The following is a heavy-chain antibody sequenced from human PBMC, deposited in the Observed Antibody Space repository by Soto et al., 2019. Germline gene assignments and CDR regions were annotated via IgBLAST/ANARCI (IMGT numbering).Heavy chain of an antibody. CDR3: ARVDNLRPGATAAGLSHGMDV. Sequence: PGGSLRLSCAASGFTFSSYEMNWVRQAPGKGLEWVSYISSSGSTIYYADSVKGRFTISRDNAKNSLYLQMNSLRAEDTAVYYCARVDNLRPGATAAGLSHGMDVWGQGTTVTVSS. J-gene: IGHJ6*02. CDR1: GFTFSSYE. CDR2: ISSSGSTI. D-gene: IGHD6-13*01. V-gene: IGHV3-48*03.